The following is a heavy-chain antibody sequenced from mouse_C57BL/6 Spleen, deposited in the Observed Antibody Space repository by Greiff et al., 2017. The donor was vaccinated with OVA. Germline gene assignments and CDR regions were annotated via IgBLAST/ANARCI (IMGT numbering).Heavy chain of an antibody. CDR2: INPSSGYT. V-gene: IGHV1-7*01. CDR3: ARDYGSSLPYFDY. Sequence: VQLKESGAELAKPGASVKLSCKASGYTFTSYWMHWVKQRPGQGLEWIGYINPSSGYTKYNQKFKDKATLTADKSSSTAYMQLSSLTYEDSAVYYCARDYGSSLPYFDYWGQGTTLTVSS. CDR1: GYTFTSYW. D-gene: IGHD1-1*01. J-gene: IGHJ2*01.